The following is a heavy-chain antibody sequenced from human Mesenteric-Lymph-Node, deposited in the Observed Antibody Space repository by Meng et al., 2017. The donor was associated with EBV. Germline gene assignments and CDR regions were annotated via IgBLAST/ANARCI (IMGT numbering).Heavy chain of an antibody. Sequence: VQLAQCGARVNTRGLSMMVSCKTSGYIFSRYGIDWVRQAPGQGLEWMGWIYTFNDDTIYAESFQDRVTLTTDTSTSTVYMELKSLRSDDTAVYYCARTYSSTSHFDYWGQGSRSPSPQ. J-gene: IGHJ4*02. D-gene: IGHD6-6*01. CDR1: GYIFSRYG. V-gene: IGHV1-18*01. CDR3: ARTYSSTSHFDY. CDR2: IYTFNDDT.